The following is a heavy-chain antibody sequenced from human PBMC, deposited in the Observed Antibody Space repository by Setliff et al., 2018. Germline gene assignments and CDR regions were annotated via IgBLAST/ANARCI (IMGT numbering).Heavy chain of an antibody. J-gene: IGHJ6*03. V-gene: IGHV4-38-2*02. CDR2: ILFSGDT. CDR1: GYSISSGFS. D-gene: IGHD3-10*01. Sequence: PSVTLSLTCAVSGYSISSGFSWVWIQQSPGKGLEWIGRILFSGDTYYNPSLNSRVTMSADTSKNQFTLNLSSVTAADTAVYYCARDNRARHYMDVWGKGTTVTVSS. CDR3: ARDNRARHYMDV.